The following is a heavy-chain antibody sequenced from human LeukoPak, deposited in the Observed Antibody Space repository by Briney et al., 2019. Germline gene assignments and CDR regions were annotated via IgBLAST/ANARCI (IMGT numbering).Heavy chain of an antibody. CDR3: AKVDLQ. J-gene: IGHJ4*02. CDR2: ISSSSSTI. V-gene: IGHV3-48*04. CDR1: GFTFSSYG. Sequence: GGSLRLSCAASGFTFSSYGMTWVRQAPGKGLEWVSYISSSSSTIYYADSVKGRFTISRDNAKNSLYLQMNSLRAEDTAVYYCAKVDLQWGQGTLVTVSS.